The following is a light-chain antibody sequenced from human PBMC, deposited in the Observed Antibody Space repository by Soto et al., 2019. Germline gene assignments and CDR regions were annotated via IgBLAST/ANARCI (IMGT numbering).Light chain of an antibody. V-gene: IGKV3-15*01. CDR3: QQDDSWPLT. CDR2: DAI. Sequence: DKLMSQYPATLSVSPGERVTLSCRASQNIHNHMSWFLQKPGQTPRLLIYDAIIRAPDVPARFSGSWSGTEFTLTINSLPYEDFAVYYCQQDDSWPLTFGGGTKVEIK. J-gene: IGKJ4*01. CDR1: QNIHNH.